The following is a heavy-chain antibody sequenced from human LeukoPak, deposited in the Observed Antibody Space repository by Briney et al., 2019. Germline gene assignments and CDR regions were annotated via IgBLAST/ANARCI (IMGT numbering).Heavy chain of an antibody. CDR2: ISGSGGST. CDR1: GFTFSSYA. V-gene: IGHV3-23*01. Sequence: GGSLRLSCAASGFTFSSYAMSWVRQAPGKGLEWVSAISGSGGSTYYADSVKGRFTISRDNSKNTLYLQMNSLRAEDTAVYYCAKDITMIVVVTPDYWGQGTLVTVSS. J-gene: IGHJ4*02. D-gene: IGHD3-22*01. CDR3: AKDITMIVVVTPDY.